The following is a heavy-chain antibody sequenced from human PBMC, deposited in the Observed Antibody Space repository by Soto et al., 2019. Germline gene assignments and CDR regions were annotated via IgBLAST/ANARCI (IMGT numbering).Heavy chain of an antibody. CDR1: GFTFSTYW. CDR2: ISSNSAYI. D-gene: IGHD6-13*01. J-gene: IGHJ5*02. V-gene: IGHV3-21*01. CDR3: TRDASRDSSARGWFDP. Sequence: GGSLRLSCAASGFTFSTYWMHWIRQVAGKGLEWVSRISSNSAYIYYTDALRGRFTISRDNAKNSLHLQMNSLRAEDTAVYYCTRDASRDSSARGWFDPWGPGTLVTVSS.